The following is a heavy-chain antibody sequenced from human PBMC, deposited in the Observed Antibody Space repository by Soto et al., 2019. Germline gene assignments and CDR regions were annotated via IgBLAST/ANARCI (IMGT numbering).Heavy chain of an antibody. CDR2: VFYSGST. Sequence: SESLSLTCTVSGGSISSAGYYWSWFRQQPGKGLEWIGYVFYSGSTYYNPSLKSRVTISVDTSKNQFSLKLSSVTAADTAVYYCARVWGGSFDFWGQGTMVTVSS. J-gene: IGHJ3*01. CDR3: ARVWGGSFDF. CDR1: GGSISSAGYY. V-gene: IGHV4-61*08. D-gene: IGHD3-10*01.